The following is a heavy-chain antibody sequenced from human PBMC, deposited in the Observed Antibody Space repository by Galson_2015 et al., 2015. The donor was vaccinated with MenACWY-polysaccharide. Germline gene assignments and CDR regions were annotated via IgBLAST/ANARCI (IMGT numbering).Heavy chain of an antibody. CDR1: GFKFSNYW. CDR3: ARGHYGMDV. Sequence: SLRLSCAVSGFKFSNYWMTWVRQAPGKGLEWVANIKKDGSEKHYVDSVGGRFTISRDNALYLQMNSLRAEDTAVYFCARGHYGMDVWGQGTTVTVSS. V-gene: IGHV3-7*01. J-gene: IGHJ6*02. CDR2: IKKDGSEK.